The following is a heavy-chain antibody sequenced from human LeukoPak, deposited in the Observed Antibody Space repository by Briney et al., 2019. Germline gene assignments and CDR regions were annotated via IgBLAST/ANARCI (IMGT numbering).Heavy chain of an antibody. Sequence: PSETLSLTCTVSGGSISSDYWSWIRQPPGKGLEWIGYIYYNGSANYNPSLKSRVTISVDTSKNQFSLKLSSVTAADTAVYYCASTILGYCSSASCYKADEYYYYYMDVWGKGTTVTVSS. CDR3: ASTILGYCSSASCYKADEYYYYYMDV. D-gene: IGHD2-2*02. V-gene: IGHV4-59*01. CDR2: IYYNGSA. J-gene: IGHJ6*03. CDR1: GGSISSDY.